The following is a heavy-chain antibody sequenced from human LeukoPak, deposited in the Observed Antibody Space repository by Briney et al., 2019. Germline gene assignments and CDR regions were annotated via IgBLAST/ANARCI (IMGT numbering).Heavy chain of an antibody. CDR2: IIPIFGTA. Sequence: SVKVSCKASGGTFSSYAISWVRQAPGQGLEWMGGIIPIFGTANYAQKFQGRVTITADESTSTAYMELSSLRSEDTAVCYCARVDYYDSAAFDIWGQGTMVTVSS. J-gene: IGHJ3*02. CDR1: GGTFSSYA. V-gene: IGHV1-69*13. D-gene: IGHD3-22*01. CDR3: ARVDYYDSAAFDI.